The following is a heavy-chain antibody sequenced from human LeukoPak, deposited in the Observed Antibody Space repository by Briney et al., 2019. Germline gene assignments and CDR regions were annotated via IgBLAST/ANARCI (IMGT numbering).Heavy chain of an antibody. J-gene: IGHJ6*02. D-gene: IGHD5-24*01. V-gene: IGHV3-21*01. Sequence: GGSLRLSRAASGFTFSSYSMNWVRQAPGKGLEWVSSISSSSSYIYYADSVKGRFTISRDNAKNSLYLQMNSLRAEDTAVYYCATGPMDSGMDVWGQGTTVTVSS. CDR2: ISSSSSYI. CDR1: GFTFSSYS. CDR3: ATGPMDSGMDV.